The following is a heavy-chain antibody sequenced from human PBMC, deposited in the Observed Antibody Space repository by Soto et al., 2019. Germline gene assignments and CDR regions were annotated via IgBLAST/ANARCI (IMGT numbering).Heavy chain of an antibody. J-gene: IGHJ5*02. CDR2: ISYSGAT. Sequence: SETLSLTCTVSGDSIISNNNYWSWIRQPPGEGLEWIGFISYSGATSYSPSLKSRVAISLDTSKNQFSLSLSSVTAADTAVYYWARGRGYSYGLDPWGQGTLVTVSS. V-gene: IGHV4-30-4*01. D-gene: IGHD5-18*01. CDR1: GDSIISNNNY. CDR3: ARGRGYSYGLDP.